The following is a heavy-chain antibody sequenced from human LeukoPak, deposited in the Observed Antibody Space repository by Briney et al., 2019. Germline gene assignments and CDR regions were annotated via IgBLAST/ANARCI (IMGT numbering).Heavy chain of an antibody. J-gene: IGHJ4*02. CDR3: ARAGADSGYEFDY. CDR2: IYYSGST. Sequence: SETLSLTCTVSGGSISSYYWSWIRQPPGKGLEWIGYIYYSGSTNYNPSLKSRVTISVDTSKNQFSLELRSVTAADTAVYYCARAGADSGYEFDYWGQGTLVTVSS. V-gene: IGHV4-59*01. D-gene: IGHD5-12*01. CDR1: GGSISSYY.